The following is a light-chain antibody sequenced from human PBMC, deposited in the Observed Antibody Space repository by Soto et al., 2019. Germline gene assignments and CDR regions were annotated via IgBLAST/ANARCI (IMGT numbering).Light chain of an antibody. Sequence: EIVLTQSPGTLSLCPGERATLSFRASQSVSSSYLAWYQQKPGQAPRLLIYGASSRATGIPDRFSGSGSGTDFTLTISRLEPEHFAVYYCQQYGSSPPTFGQGTKVDIK. CDR2: GAS. J-gene: IGKJ1*01. V-gene: IGKV3-20*01. CDR1: QSVSSSY. CDR3: QQYGSSPPT.